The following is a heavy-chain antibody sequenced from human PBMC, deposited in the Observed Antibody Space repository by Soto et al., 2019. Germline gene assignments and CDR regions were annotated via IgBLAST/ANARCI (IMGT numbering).Heavy chain of an antibody. CDR1: GGSISSGGYY. CDR3: ARTEPYLVIIDY. Sequence: QVQLQESGPGLVKPSQTLSLACSVSGGSISSGGYYWTWIRQHPGKGLEWIGYIYNSGSTSYNPSLKSRVTLSVDTSKNQFSLRLSSVTAADTAVYYCARTEPYLVIIDYWAQRTLVTVS. J-gene: IGHJ4*02. CDR2: IYNSGST. D-gene: IGHD3-3*01. V-gene: IGHV4-31*03.